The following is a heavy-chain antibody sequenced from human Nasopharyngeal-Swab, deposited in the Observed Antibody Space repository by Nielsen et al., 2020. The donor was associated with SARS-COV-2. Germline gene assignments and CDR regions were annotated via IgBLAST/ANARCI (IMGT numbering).Heavy chain of an antibody. CDR3: ARLGIAAAAGTFDI. Sequence: TVSCKGSGYSFTNYWIGWVRQMPGKGLEWMGIIYRGDSDTRYSPSFQGQVTISADKSISTAYLQWSSLKASDTAMYFCARLGIAAAAGTFDIWGQGTMVTVSS. CDR2: IYRGDSDT. CDR1: GYSFTNYW. J-gene: IGHJ3*02. D-gene: IGHD6-13*01. V-gene: IGHV5-51*01.